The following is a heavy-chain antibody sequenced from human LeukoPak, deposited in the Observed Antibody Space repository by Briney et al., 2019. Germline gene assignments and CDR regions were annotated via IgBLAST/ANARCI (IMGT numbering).Heavy chain of an antibody. J-gene: IGHJ4*02. CDR1: GGSISSNY. CDR2: IYYSGTT. Sequence: SETLSLTCTVSGGSISSNYWSWIRQPPGKGLEWIGYIYYSGTTNYNPSLKSRVTISVDTSKNQFSLKLSSVTAADTAVYYCAREECSGGNYGPFDYWGQGTLVTVSS. CDR3: AREECSGGNYGPFDY. V-gene: IGHV4-59*01. D-gene: IGHD2-15*01.